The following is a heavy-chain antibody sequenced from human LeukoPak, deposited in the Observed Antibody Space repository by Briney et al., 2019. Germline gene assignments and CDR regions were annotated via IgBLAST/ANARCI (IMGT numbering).Heavy chain of an antibody. CDR2: IKQDGSEE. CDR3: ARKAYGLDV. J-gene: IGHJ6*04. V-gene: IGHV3-7*03. CDR1: GFTFSSYW. Sequence: GGSLRLSCAPSGFTFSSYWMSWVRQAPGKGLEWVANIKQDGSEEYYVDSVKGRFTISRDNAKNSLYLQMNSLRAEDTAVYYCARKAYGLDVWGKGTTVTVSS.